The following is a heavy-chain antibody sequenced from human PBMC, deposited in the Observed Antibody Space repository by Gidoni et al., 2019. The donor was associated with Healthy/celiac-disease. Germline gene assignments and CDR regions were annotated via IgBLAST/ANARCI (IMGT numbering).Heavy chain of an antibody. J-gene: IGHJ4*02. D-gene: IGHD2-15*01. Sequence: QVQLVQSGAEVKKPGSAVKVSCQASGGTLSSYAIRWVRQAPVQGLEWMGGIIPIFGTANYAQKFQGRVTITADESTSTAYMELSSLRSEDTAVYYCAREDGYSIKGGFDYWGQGTLVTVSS. CDR3: AREDGYSIKGGFDY. V-gene: IGHV1-69*01. CDR1: GGTLSSYA. CDR2: IIPIFGTA.